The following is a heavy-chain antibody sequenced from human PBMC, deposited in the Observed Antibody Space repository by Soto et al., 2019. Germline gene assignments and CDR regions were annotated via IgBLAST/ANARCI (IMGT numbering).Heavy chain of an antibody. CDR3: ATQCSSTSCYQDWFDP. Sequence: TAVKHSCKVSGYTLTELSLHWVRKAPGKGLEWMGGFDPEDGETIYAQKFQGRVTMTEDTSTDTAYMELSSLRSEDTAVYYCATQCSSTSCYQDWFDPWGQGTLVTVS. D-gene: IGHD2-2*01. V-gene: IGHV1-24*01. CDR1: GYTLTELS. CDR2: FDPEDGET. J-gene: IGHJ5*02.